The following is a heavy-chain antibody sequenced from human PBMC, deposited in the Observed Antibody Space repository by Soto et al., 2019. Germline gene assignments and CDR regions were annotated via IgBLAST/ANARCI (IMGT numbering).Heavy chain of an antibody. CDR1: GFTFSSYG. Sequence: QVQLVESGGGVVQPGRSLRLSCAASGFTFSSYGMHWVRQAPGKGLEWVAVISYDGSNKYYADSVKGRFTISRDNSKTTLNLQMNSLRAEDTAVYYWAQDRLPNYYYGMDVWRQGTTVTVSS. CDR3: AQDRLPNYYYGMDV. J-gene: IGHJ6*02. D-gene: IGHD2-15*01. V-gene: IGHV3-30*18. CDR2: ISYDGSNK.